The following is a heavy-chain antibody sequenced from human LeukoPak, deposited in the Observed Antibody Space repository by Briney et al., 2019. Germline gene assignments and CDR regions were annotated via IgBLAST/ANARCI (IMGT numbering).Heavy chain of an antibody. D-gene: IGHD3-22*01. V-gene: IGHV3-15*07. CDR1: GFNFNNAW. CDR3: TRGSNRDDSSDFDY. CDR2: IRSNAYGGAT. Sequence: GGSLRLSCAASGFNFNNAWMNWVRQAPGKGLERVGRIRSNAYGGATESAAPVTGRFTISRDDSENTLYLQMNSLKIEDTAVYYCTRGSNRDDSSDFDYWGQGTLVTVSS. J-gene: IGHJ4*02.